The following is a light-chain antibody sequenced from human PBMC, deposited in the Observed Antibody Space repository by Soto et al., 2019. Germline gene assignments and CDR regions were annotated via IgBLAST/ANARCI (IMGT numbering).Light chain of an antibody. CDR3: AAWDDSLSGLCV. CDR2: RNN. CDR1: SSNIGSHF. Sequence: QSVLTQTPSASGTPGQRVTISCSGSSSNIGSHFVYWYQQLPGTAPKLLIYRNNQRPSGVPDRFSGSKSGTSASLAISGLRSEDEADYYCAAWDDSLSGLCVFGTGTMSPS. J-gene: IGLJ1*01. V-gene: IGLV1-47*01.